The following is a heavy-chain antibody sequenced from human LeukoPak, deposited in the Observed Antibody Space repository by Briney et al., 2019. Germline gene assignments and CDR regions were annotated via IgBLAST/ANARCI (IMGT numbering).Heavy chain of an antibody. CDR1: GGSISSYY. J-gene: IGHJ4*02. CDR3: ACSAGYSYGTTVDY. D-gene: IGHD5-18*01. Sequence: SETLSLTCTISGGSISSYYWSWIRQPPGKGLEWIGYIYYSGSTNYNPSPKSRVTISVDTSKNQFSLKLSSVTAADTAVYYCACSAGYSYGTTVDYWGQGTLVTVSS. V-gene: IGHV4-59*13. CDR2: IYYSGST.